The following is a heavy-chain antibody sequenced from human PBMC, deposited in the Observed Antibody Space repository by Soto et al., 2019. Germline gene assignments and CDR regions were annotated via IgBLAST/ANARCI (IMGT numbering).Heavy chain of an antibody. CDR3: ARWVRPWAYCGGDCYYVDY. J-gene: IGHJ4*02. CDR1: GYTFTGYY. V-gene: IGHV1-2*02. CDR2: INPNSGGT. Sequence: QVQLVQSGAEVKKPGASVKVSCKASGYTFTGYYMHWVRQAPGQGLEWMGWINPNSGGTNYAQKFQGRVTMTRDTSISTAYMELCRLRSDDTAVYYCARWVRPWAYCGGDCYYVDYWGQGTLVTVSS. D-gene: IGHD2-21*02.